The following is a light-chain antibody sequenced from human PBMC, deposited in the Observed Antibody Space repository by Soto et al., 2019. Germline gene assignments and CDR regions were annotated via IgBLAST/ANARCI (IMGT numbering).Light chain of an antibody. Sequence: EIVLTQSPGILSLSPGERATLSCRASPSLSRSSLAWYQQKPGQAPTLLIYDPSSRATGIPARFSGSGSGPDFTLTISGLEPEDCAVYYCQQYVTAPWTVGQGTKVEIK. J-gene: IGKJ1*01. CDR3: QQYVTAPWT. V-gene: IGKV3-20*01. CDR1: PSLSRSS. CDR2: DPS.